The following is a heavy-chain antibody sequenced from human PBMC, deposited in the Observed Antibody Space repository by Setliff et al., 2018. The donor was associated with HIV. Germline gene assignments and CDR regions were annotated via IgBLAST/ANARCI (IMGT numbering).Heavy chain of an antibody. D-gene: IGHD2-21*01. Sequence: SGPTLVNPTPPLTLTCTFSGFSLSIRGMCVSWIRQPPGKALEWLARIDWDDDKYYSTSLKTRLTISKDTSKNQVVLTMTNMGPVDTATYYCARASGAYRDSFYFDYWGQGALVTVSS. CDR1: GFSLSIRGMC. J-gene: IGHJ4*02. CDR2: IDWDDDK. CDR3: ARASGAYRDSFYFDY. V-gene: IGHV2-70*11.